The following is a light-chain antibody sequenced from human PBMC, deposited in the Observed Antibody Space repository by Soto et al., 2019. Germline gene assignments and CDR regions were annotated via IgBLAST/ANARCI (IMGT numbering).Light chain of an antibody. CDR2: ATS. V-gene: IGKV1-17*01. J-gene: IGKJ1*01. CDR1: QDIRNY. CDR3: LQHNTYTRT. Sequence: DIQMTQSPSSLSASVGDRVTITCQESQDIRNYLNWYQQKPAKAPKRXIYATSSLQSGVPSRFSGSGSGTEFTLTISSLQPEDSATYYCLQHNTYTRTFGQGTKVDIK.